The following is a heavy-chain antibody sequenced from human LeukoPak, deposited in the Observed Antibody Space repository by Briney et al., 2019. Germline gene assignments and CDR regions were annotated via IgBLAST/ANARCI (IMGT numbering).Heavy chain of an antibody. CDR1: GFPFSTYA. Sequence: GGSLRLSCAASGFPFSTYAMSWVRQAPGKGLEWVSGISWNSGSIGYADSVKGRFTISRDNAKNSLYLQMNSLRAEDTALYYCAKDVHSSSWFYFDYWGQGTLVTVSS. CDR3: AKDVHSSSWFYFDY. J-gene: IGHJ4*02. V-gene: IGHV3-9*01. CDR2: ISWNSGSI. D-gene: IGHD6-13*01.